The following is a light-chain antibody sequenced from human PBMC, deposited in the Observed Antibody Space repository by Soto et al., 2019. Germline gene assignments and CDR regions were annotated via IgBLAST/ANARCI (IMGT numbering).Light chain of an antibody. V-gene: IGKV1-13*02. CDR3: QQFNSYPIP. CDR2: DVS. CDR1: QDIRGA. J-gene: IGKJ5*01. Sequence: AIQLTQSPSSLAASVGDRVTITCRASQDIRGALAWYQQIPVKAPKMLIYDVSTLESGVPLRFSGSSSGTDFTLTIRSLQPVDFATYSCQQFNSYPIPFGQGTRLESK.